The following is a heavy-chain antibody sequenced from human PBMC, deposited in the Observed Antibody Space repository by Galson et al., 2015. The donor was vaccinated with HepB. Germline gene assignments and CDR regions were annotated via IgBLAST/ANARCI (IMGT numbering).Heavy chain of an antibody. D-gene: IGHD1-20*01. V-gene: IGHV3-33*01. CDR2: IWYDGSNK. CDR1: GFAFSDYG. Sequence: SLRLSCAASGFAFSDYGMHWVRQAPGKGLEWVAIIWYDGSNKYYVDSVKGRFTISRDNSRNTLYLQMNSLRAEDTAVYYCARLLSVTALYGMDVWGQGTTVTVSS. CDR3: ARLLSVTALYGMDV. J-gene: IGHJ6*02.